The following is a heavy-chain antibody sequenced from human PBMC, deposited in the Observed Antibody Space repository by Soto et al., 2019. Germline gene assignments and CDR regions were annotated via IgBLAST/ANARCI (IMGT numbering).Heavy chain of an antibody. J-gene: IGHJ6*03. CDR1: GGSFSGYY. CDR2: INHSGST. Sequence: SETLSLTCAVYGGSFSGYYWSWIRQPPGKGLEWIGEINHSGSTNYNPSLKSRVTISVDTSKNQFSLKLSSVTAADTAVYYCARGEGATMYYYYYMDVWGKGTTVTVSS. V-gene: IGHV4-34*01. D-gene: IGHD5-12*01. CDR3: ARGEGATMYYYYYMDV.